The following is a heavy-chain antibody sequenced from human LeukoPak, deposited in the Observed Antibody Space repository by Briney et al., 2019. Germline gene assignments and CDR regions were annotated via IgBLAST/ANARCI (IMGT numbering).Heavy chain of an antibody. CDR2: ISTSSSYI. Sequence: PGGSLRLSCAASGFTFNKYTMNWVRQAPGKGLEWVSSISTSSSYIYYADSVKGRFTISRDNSKNTLYLQMNSLRTEDTAVYYCAKLGATTVTTGYWGQGTLVTVSS. V-gene: IGHV3-21*01. D-gene: IGHD4-17*01. CDR1: GFTFNKYT. CDR3: AKLGATTVTTGY. J-gene: IGHJ4*02.